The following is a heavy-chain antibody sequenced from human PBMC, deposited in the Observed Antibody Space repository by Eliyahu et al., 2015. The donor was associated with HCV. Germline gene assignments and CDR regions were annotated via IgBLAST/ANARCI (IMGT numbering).Heavy chain of an antibody. CDR2: INHSGST. J-gene: IGHJ2*01. Sequence: QVQLQQWGAGLLKPSETLSLTCAVYGGSFSGYYWSWXRQPPGKGLEWIGEINHSGSTNYNPSLKSRVTIXVDTSKNQFSLKLSSVTAADTAVYYCARGRYSSGWYRWYFDLWGRGTLVTVSS. V-gene: IGHV4-34*01. CDR3: ARGRYSSGWYRWYFDL. D-gene: IGHD6-19*01. CDR1: GGSFSGYY.